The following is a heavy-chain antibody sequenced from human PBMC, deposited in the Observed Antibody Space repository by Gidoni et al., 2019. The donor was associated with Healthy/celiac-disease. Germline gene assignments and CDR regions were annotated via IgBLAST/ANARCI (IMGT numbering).Heavy chain of an antibody. J-gene: IGHJ5*02. Sequence: QVQLQESCPGLAKPSQTLSLTCTVSGGSISSGGYYWSWIRQHPGKGLEWIGYIYYSGSTYYNPSLKSRVTISVDTSKNQFSLKLSSVTAADTAVYYCARVWTATRGWFDPWGQGTLVTVSS. D-gene: IGHD2-21*02. CDR3: ARVWTATRGWFDP. V-gene: IGHV4-31*03. CDR2: IYYSGST. CDR1: GGSISSGGYY.